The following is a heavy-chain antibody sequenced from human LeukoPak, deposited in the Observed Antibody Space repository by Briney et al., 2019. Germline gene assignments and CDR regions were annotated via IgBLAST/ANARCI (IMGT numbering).Heavy chain of an antibody. Sequence: GGSLRLSCAASGFTFDDYGMSWVRQAPGKGLEWVSGINWNGGSTGYADSVKVRFTISRDNAKNSLYLQMNSLRAEDTALYYCARDPPTGYSSGWYFDYWGQGTLVTVSS. CDR2: INWNGGST. CDR3: ARDPPTGYSSGWYFDY. J-gene: IGHJ4*02. V-gene: IGHV3-20*04. CDR1: GFTFDDYG. D-gene: IGHD6-19*01.